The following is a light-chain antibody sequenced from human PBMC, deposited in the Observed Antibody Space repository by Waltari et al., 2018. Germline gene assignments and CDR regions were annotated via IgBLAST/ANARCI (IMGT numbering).Light chain of an antibody. J-gene: IGLJ1*01. Sequence: QSALTQPPSASGSPGQSVTISCTGTGSGGSVSWYQQHPGKAPKLIIYEVTKRPSGVPDRSSGSKSGNTASLTVSGLQAEDEGDYYCSSDAVSNNFYDFGSGTKVTVL. V-gene: IGLV2-8*01. CDR1: GSGGS. CDR3: SSDAVSNNFYD. CDR2: EVT.